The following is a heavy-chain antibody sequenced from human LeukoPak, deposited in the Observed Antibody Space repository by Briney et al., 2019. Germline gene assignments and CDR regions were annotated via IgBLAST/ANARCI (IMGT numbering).Heavy chain of an antibody. J-gene: IGHJ4*02. CDR2: IIPIFGTA. Sequence: SVKVSCKASGGTFSSYAISWVRQAPGQGLEWMGGIIPIFGTANYAQKFQGRVTITADESTSTVYMELSSLRSEDTAVYYCARGALWFGEFHLDYWGQGTLVTVSS. V-gene: IGHV1-69*13. D-gene: IGHD3-10*01. CDR3: ARGALWFGEFHLDY. CDR1: GGTFSSYA.